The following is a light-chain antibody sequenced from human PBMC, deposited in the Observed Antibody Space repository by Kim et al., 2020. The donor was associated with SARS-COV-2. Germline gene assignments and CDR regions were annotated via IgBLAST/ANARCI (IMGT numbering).Light chain of an antibody. CDR1: SSNIGNNY. V-gene: IGLV1-51*01. J-gene: IGLJ2*01. CDR3: GTWDSSLSAVV. CDR2: DNN. Sequence: GQQGTISCSGSSSNIGNNYVSWYQQLPGTAPKLLIYDNNKRPSGIPDRFSGSKSGTSATLGITGLQTGDEADYYCGTWDSSLSAVVFGGGTKVTVL.